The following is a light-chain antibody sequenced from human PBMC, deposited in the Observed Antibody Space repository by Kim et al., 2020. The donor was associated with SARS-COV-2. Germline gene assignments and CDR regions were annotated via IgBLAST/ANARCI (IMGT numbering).Light chain of an antibody. Sequence: DIQMTQSPSTLSASVGDRVTITCRASQSIGSWLAWYQQKPGKAPKLLIYKASNLESGVPSRFSGGGSGTEFTLTISSLQPDDFATYHCQQYNSYPYTFGQGTKLEI. CDR2: KAS. V-gene: IGKV1-5*03. CDR1: QSIGSW. J-gene: IGKJ2*01. CDR3: QQYNSYPYT.